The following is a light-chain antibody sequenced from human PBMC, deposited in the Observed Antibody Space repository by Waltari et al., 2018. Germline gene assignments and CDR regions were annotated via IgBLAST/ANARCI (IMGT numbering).Light chain of an antibody. CDR1: GSDVGGYYS. Sequence: QSALTQPASVSGSPGQAIITSCTGPGSDVGGYYSVSWYQQYPGKAPRLIIYDVYNRPSGVSNRFSGSKSDNTASLTISGLQAEDESVYYCSSYTSSGVVFGGGTKLTVL. CDR3: SSYTSSGVV. V-gene: IGLV2-14*01. CDR2: DVY. J-gene: IGLJ2*01.